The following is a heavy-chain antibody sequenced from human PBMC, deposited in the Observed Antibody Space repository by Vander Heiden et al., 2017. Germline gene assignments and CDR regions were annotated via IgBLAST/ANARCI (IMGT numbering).Heavy chain of an antibody. CDR3: ASTHYYGSGSYFAFDI. J-gene: IGHJ3*02. CDR1: GFTFSSYA. V-gene: IGHV3-30*04. Sequence: QVQLVESGGGVVQPGRSLRLYCAASGFTFSSYAMHWVRQAPGKGLEWVAVISYDGSNKYYADSVKGRFTISRDNSKNTLYLQMNSLRAEDTAVYYCASTHYYGSGSYFAFDIWGQGTMVTVSS. D-gene: IGHD3-10*01. CDR2: ISYDGSNK.